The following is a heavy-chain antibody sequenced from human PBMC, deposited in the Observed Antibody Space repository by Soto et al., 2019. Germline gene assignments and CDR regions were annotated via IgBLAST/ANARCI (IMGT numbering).Heavy chain of an antibody. CDR3: ARDPSLFPYRSSWYPY. D-gene: IGHD6-13*01. CDR2: ISAYNGNT. J-gene: IGHJ4*02. Sequence: SVMVSYKASCYSFTSYDISCVRQDTVQGLEWMGWISAYNGNTNYAQKLQGRVTMTTDTSTSTAYMELRSLRSDDTAVYYCARDPSLFPYRSSWYPYWGQGTPVT. CDR1: CYSFTSYD. V-gene: IGHV1-18*04.